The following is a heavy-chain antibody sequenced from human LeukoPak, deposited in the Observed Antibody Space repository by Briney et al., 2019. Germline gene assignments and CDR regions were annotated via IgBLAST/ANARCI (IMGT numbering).Heavy chain of an antibody. CDR3: ARDQDYSGYDWPGSGPHVNYGMDV. V-gene: IGHV1-2*04. J-gene: IGHJ6*02. CDR1: GYTFTGYY. D-gene: IGHD5-12*01. Sequence: ASVKVSCKASGYTFTGYYMHWVRQAPGQGLEWMGWINPNSGGTNYAQKFQGWVTMTRDTSISTAYMELSRLRSDDTAVYYCARDQDYSGYDWPGSGPHVNYGMDVWGQGTTVTVSS. CDR2: INPNSGGT.